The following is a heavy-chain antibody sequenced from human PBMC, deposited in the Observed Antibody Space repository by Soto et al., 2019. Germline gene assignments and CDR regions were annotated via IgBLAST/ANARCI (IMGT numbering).Heavy chain of an antibody. CDR1: GHTFHNYA. D-gene: IGHD2-2*01. V-gene: IGHV3-23*01. Sequence: EVQLLESGGGLVQPGGSLKLSCVASGHTFHNYAMSWVRQAPGKGLEWVSGLSGSGGSTYYADSVRGRFTISRDDSKHSLLLQRNSLRAEDTAVYYCAKVSRGIGVVPAALNWGQGTLVTVSS. J-gene: IGHJ4*02. CDR2: LSGSGGST. CDR3: AKVSRGIGVVPAALN.